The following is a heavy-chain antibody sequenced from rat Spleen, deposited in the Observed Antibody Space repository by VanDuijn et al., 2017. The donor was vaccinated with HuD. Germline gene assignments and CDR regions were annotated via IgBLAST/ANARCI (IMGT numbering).Heavy chain of an antibody. CDR2: ISPRAYST. Sequence: EVQLMESDGGLVQPGRSLKLSCAASGFTFSDYYMAWVRQAPTKGLEWVASISPRAYSTYYRDSVKGRFTVSRDNAKSTLFLQMDSLRSEDTATYYCSTRDGGYPHWGQGVMVTVSS. D-gene: IGHD1-11*01. CDR3: STRDGGYPH. J-gene: IGHJ2*01. V-gene: IGHV5-27*01. CDR1: GFTFSDYY.